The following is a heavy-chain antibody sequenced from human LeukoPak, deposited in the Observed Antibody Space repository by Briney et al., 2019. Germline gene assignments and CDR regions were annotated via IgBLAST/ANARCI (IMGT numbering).Heavy chain of an antibody. V-gene: IGHV4-39*07. D-gene: IGHD1-26*01. CDR1: GGSISSSSYY. CDR2: IYYSGST. Sequence: SETLSLTCTVSGGSISSSSYYWGWIRQPPGKGLEWIGSIYYSGSTYYNPSLKSRVTISVDTSKNQFSLKLSSVTAADTAVYYCARDRAVGATGRYWGQGTLVTVSS. J-gene: IGHJ4*02. CDR3: ARDRAVGATGRY.